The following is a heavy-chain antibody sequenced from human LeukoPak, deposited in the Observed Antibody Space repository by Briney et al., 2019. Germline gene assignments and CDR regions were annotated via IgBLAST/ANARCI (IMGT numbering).Heavy chain of an antibody. Sequence: SETLSLTCTVSGYSISSGYYWSWIRQPPGKGLEWIGYIYYSGSTNYNPSLKSRVTISVDTSKNQFSLKLSSVTAADTAVYYCASSLGGNSGGYWGQGTLVTVSS. CDR3: ASSLGGNSGGY. V-gene: IGHV4-61*01. CDR1: GYSISSGYY. D-gene: IGHD4-23*01. CDR2: IYYSGST. J-gene: IGHJ4*02.